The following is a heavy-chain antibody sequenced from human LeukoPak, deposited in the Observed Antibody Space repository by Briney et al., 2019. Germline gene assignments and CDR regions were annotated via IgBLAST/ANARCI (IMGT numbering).Heavy chain of an antibody. J-gene: IGHJ3*02. D-gene: IGHD6-13*01. CDR1: GGSISSYY. CDR2: IYYSGST. V-gene: IGHV4-59*01. Sequence: SETLSLTCTVSGGSISSYYWSWIRQPPGKGLEWIGYIYYSGSTNYNPSLKSRVTISVDTSKNQFSLKLSSVTAADTAVYYCAREGSSWYSGAFDIWGQGTMVTVSS. CDR3: AREGSSWYSGAFDI.